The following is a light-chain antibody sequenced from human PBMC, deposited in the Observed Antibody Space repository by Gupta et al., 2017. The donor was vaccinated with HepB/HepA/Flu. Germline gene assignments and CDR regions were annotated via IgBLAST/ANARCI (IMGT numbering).Light chain of an antibody. CDR2: QDS. CDR1: QLGDKY. V-gene: IGLV3-1*01. CDR3: EGWDRSLHVV. J-gene: IGLJ2*01. Sequence: SYQLTNPPSVSVSPGQTASITCSGDQLGDKYACWYQQKPGESAVLVIYQDSQRPSGSPERFSGTNSGKTTTLTISGNQAKDEADYCCEGWDRSLHVVFGGGTKLTVL.